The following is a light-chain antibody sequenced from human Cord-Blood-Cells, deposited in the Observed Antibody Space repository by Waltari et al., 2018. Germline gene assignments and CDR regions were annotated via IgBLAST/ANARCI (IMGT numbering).Light chain of an antibody. V-gene: IGKV1-39*01. CDR3: QQSYSTPYT. CDR1: QSISSY. Sequence: DIQMTHSPPSLSASVGERVTLTCRASQSISSYLNWYQQKPGKAPKLLIYAASSLQSGVPSRFSGSGSGTDFTLTISSLQPEDFATYYCQQSYSTPYTFGQGTKVEIK. J-gene: IGKJ2*01. CDR2: AAS.